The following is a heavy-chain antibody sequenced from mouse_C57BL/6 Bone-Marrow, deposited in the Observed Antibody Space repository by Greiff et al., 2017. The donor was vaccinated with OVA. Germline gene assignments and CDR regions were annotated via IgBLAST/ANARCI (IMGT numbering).Heavy chain of an antibody. J-gene: IGHJ2*01. Sequence: VQLQQSGPGLVKPSQSLSLTCSVTGYSITSGYYWNWIRQFPGNKLEWMGYISYDGSNNYNPSLKNRISITRDTSKNQFFLKLNSVTTEDTATYDCARDGATVVPFDYWGQGTTLTVSS. CDR3: ARDGATVVPFDY. D-gene: IGHD1-1*01. V-gene: IGHV3-6*01. CDR2: ISYDGSN. CDR1: GYSITSGYY.